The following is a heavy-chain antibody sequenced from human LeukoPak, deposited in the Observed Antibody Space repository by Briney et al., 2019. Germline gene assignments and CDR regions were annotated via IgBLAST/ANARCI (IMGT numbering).Heavy chain of an antibody. CDR2: FYYTGST. D-gene: IGHD1-26*01. CDR3: ARRSGTYHAFDI. J-gene: IGHJ3*02. V-gene: IGHV4-39*01. Sequence: SQTLSLTCTVSRGSISSNGYYWGWIRQPPGKGLEWIGSFYYTGSTFYSPSLKSRATISVDTSKNQFSLKLSSVTAADTAVYYCARRSGTYHAFDIWGQGTMVTVSS. CDR1: RGSISSNGYY.